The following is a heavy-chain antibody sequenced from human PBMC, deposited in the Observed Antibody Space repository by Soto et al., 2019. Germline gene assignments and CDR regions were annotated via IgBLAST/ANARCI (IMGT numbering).Heavy chain of an antibody. CDR3: ARHDGYSGYDLGAFDI. Sequence: GESLKISCKGSGYSFTSYWIGWVRQMPGKGLEWMGIIYPGDFDTRYSPSFQGQVTISADKSISTAYLQWSSLKASDTAMYYCARHDGYSGYDLGAFDIWGQGTMVTVSS. CDR1: GYSFTSYW. CDR2: IYPGDFDT. V-gene: IGHV5-51*01. D-gene: IGHD5-12*01. J-gene: IGHJ3*02.